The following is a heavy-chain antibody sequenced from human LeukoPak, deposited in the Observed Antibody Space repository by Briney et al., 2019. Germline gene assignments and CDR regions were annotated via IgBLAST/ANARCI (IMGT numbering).Heavy chain of an antibody. CDR1: GFTFSSYS. CDR2: ISSSSSTI. Sequence: GGSLRLSCAASGFTFSSYSMNWVRQAPGKGLEWVSYISSSSSTIYYADSVKGRFTISRDNAKNSLYLQMNSLRAEDTAVYYCARGREYYYDSSGYPGWGQGTLVTVSS. CDR3: ARGREYYYDSSGYPG. J-gene: IGHJ4*02. V-gene: IGHV3-48*01. D-gene: IGHD3-22*01.